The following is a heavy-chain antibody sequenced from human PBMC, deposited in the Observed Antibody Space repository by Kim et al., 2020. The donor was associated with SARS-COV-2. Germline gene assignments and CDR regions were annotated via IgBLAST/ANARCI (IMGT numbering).Heavy chain of an antibody. CDR3: ARVNMVRGVQNFDY. D-gene: IGHD3-10*01. J-gene: IGHJ4*02. V-gene: IGHV4-39*07. Sequence: NPSLKSRVTISVDTSKNQFSLKLSSVTAADTAVYYCARVNMVRGVQNFDYWGQGTLVTVSS.